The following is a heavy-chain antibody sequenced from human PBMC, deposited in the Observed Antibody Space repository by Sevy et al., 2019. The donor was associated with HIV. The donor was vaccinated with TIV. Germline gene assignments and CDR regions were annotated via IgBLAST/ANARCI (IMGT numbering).Heavy chain of an antibody. CDR3: AKAGGINWFYYYYGMDV. V-gene: IGHV3-23*01. Sequence: GGSLRLSCAVSGVTFSDYAMSWVRQAPGKGLEWVSFMSGFGDKTCYADSVRGRFTISRDNSKNTLHLQMNSLRAEDTAVYYCAKAGGINWFYYYYGMDVWGQGTTVTVSS. D-gene: IGHD1-1*01. CDR2: MSGFGDKT. J-gene: IGHJ6*02. CDR1: GVTFSDYA.